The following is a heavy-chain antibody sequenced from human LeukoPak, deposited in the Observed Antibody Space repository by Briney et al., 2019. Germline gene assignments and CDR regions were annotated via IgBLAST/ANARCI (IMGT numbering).Heavy chain of an antibody. V-gene: IGHV3-21*01. CDR1: GFTFSSYS. J-gene: IGHJ4*02. D-gene: IGHD2-2*01. Sequence: GGSLRLSCAASGFTFSSYSMNWVRQAPGKGLEWVSSISSSSSYIYYADSVKGRFTISRDNAKNSLYRQMNSLRAEDTAVYYCARGERGLYCSSTSCYPVLGGQGTLVTVSS. CDR3: ARGERGLYCSSTSCYPVL. CDR2: ISSSSSYI.